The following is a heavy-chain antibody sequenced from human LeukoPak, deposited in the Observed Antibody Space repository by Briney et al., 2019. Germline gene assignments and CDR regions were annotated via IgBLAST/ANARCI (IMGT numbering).Heavy chain of an antibody. CDR1: GFTFSSYS. CDR3: AKVEAGSFDFDY. CDR2: ISSSSSYI. J-gene: IGHJ4*02. D-gene: IGHD3-10*01. Sequence: GGSLRLSCAASGFTFSSYSMNWVRQAPGKGLEWVSSISSSSSYIYYADSVKGRFTISRDNAKNSLYLQMNSLRAEDTALYYCAKVEAGSFDFDYWGQGTLVTVSS. V-gene: IGHV3-21*04.